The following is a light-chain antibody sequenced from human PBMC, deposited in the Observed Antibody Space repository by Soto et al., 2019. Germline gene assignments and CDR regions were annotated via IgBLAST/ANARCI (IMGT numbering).Light chain of an antibody. Sequence: EIVMTQSPTTLSASPGESVTLSCRASQSVGSDLAWYQQIPGQAPRLLIYGASTRATGIPARFSGSGSATEFTLTISSLQSEDFAVYYCQQYNNWPPYTFGQGTKLEIK. CDR3: QQYNNWPPYT. V-gene: IGKV3-15*01. CDR1: QSVGSD. J-gene: IGKJ2*01. CDR2: GAS.